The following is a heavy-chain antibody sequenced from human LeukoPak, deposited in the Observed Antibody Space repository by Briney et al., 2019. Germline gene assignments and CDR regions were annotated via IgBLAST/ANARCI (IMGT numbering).Heavy chain of an antibody. CDR2: VYSDGGT. J-gene: IGHJ4*02. CDR3: ATSPASSRLDD. Sequence: GGSLRLSCAASGFTFSTYSMSWARQAPGKGLEWVSIVYSDGGTYYADSVKGRFLISRDDSKNTLYLHMTNLRAEDTAVYYCATSPASSRLDDWGQGTLVTVSS. CDR1: GFTFSTYS. V-gene: IGHV3-53*01. D-gene: IGHD2-2*01.